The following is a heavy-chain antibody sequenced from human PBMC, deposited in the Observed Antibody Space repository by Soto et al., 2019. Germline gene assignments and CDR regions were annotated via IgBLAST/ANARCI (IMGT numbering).Heavy chain of an antibody. CDR3: AREGSYSAYNFAHGIQLWSFDF. D-gene: IGHD5-12*01. J-gene: IGHJ4*02. CDR2: IFSSGST. Sequence: SETLSLTCTVSGGSINTFYWSWVRQPAGKGLEWMGRIFSSGSTSFNPSLESRVAMSVDTSKNHFSLNLSSVTAADMAVYYCAREGSYSAYNFAHGIQLWSFDFWGQGALVTVSS. V-gene: IGHV4-4*07. CDR1: GGSINTFY.